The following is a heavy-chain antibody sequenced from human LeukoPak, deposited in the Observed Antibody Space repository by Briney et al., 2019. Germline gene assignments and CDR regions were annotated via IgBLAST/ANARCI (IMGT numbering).Heavy chain of an antibody. Sequence: GGSLRLSCAASGFTFSNAWMNWVRQAPGKGLEWVGRIKSKTDGGTTDYAAPVKGRFTISRDDSKNTLYLQMNSLKTEDTAVYYCTTARSSWSNWFDPWGQGTLVTVSS. D-gene: IGHD1-26*01. CDR2: IKSKTDGGTT. J-gene: IGHJ5*02. CDR3: TTARSSWSNWFDP. CDR1: GFTFSNAW. V-gene: IGHV3-15*01.